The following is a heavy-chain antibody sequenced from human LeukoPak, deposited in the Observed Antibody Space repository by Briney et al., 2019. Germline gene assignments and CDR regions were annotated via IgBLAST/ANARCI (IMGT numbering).Heavy chain of an antibody. CDR1: GFTFSSYA. CDR3: ARGAYSGNFDY. V-gene: IGHV3-23*01. CDR2: ISGSGGST. J-gene: IGHJ4*02. Sequence: GGSLRLSCAVSGFTFSSYAMSWVRQAPGKGLEWVSAISGSGGSTYYADSVKGRFTISRDNAKNSLYLQMNSLRAEDTAVYYCARGAYSGNFDYWGQGTLVTVSS. D-gene: IGHD1-26*01.